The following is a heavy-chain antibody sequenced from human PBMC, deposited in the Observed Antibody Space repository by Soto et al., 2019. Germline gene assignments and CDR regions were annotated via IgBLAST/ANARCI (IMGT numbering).Heavy chain of an antibody. CDR2: ISSSGSTI. CDR3: ARVTVIIHSYYYYGMDV. D-gene: IGHD4-17*01. J-gene: IGHJ6*02. V-gene: IGHV3-48*03. CDR1: GFTFSSYE. Sequence: EVQLMESGGGLVQPGGSLRLSSAASGFTFSSYEMNWVRQAPGKGLGRVSYISSSGSTIYYAGSVKGRFTILRDNANDSLYRQMNGLRTDNTAVDYCARVTVIIHSYYYYGMDVWGQGTTVTVAS.